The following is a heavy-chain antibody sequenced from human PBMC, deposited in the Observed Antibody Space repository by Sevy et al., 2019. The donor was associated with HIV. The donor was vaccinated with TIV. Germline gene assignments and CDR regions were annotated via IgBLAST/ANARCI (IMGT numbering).Heavy chain of an antibody. CDR1: GGSISSYY. Sequence: SETLSLTCSVSGGSISSYYWSWIRQPPGKGLEWIDYSGSTSYNSSLKSRVTISVDRSKNQFSLKLRSVTAADTAIYYYARVRYTYGFPIFFDYWGQGILVTVSS. J-gene: IGHJ4*02. CDR3: ARVRYTYGFPIFFDY. D-gene: IGHD5-18*01. V-gene: IGHV4-59*01. CDR2: YSGST.